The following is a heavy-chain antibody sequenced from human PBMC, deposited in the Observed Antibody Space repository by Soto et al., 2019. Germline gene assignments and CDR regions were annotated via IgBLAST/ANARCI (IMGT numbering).Heavy chain of an antibody. Sequence: GGSLRLSCAASGFTFSSYWMSWVRQAPGKGLEWVANIKQDGSEKYYVDSVKGRFTISRDNAKNSLYLQMNSLRAEDTAVYYCAREGPHSGYDKLYYYYYYGMDVWGQGTTVTVSS. CDR2: IKQDGSEK. CDR3: AREGPHSGYDKLYYYYYYGMDV. CDR1: GFTFSSYW. D-gene: IGHD5-12*01. V-gene: IGHV3-7*01. J-gene: IGHJ6*02.